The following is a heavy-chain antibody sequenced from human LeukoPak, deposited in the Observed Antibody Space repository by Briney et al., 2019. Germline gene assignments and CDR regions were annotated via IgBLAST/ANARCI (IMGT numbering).Heavy chain of an antibody. CDR1: GFTFRNYG. Sequence: GGSLRLSCAASGFTFRNYGMNWVRQAPGKGLEWVSAFSASGSTYYSDSVKGRFTVSRDNSENMLYLQMDSLRAEDTGVYYCANSPPLPYSSGWYYFDYWGQGTLVTVSS. D-gene: IGHD6-19*01. CDR3: ANSPPLPYSSGWYYFDY. V-gene: IGHV3-23*01. J-gene: IGHJ4*02. CDR2: FSASGST.